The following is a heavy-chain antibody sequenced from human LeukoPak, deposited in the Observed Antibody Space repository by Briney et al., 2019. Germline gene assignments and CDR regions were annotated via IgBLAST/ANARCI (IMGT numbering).Heavy chain of an antibody. CDR2: ISGRGGST. CDR1: GFTFSSYA. Sequence: GGSLRLSCAASGFTFSSYAMIWVRQAPGKGLEGVSAISGRGGSTYYADSVKGRFTISRDNSKNTLYLKMNSLRAEDTAVYYCAKGVVPVNIAYKWFDPWGQGTLVTVSS. CDR3: AKGVVPVNIAYKWFDP. V-gene: IGHV3-23*01. D-gene: IGHD2-2*01. J-gene: IGHJ5*02.